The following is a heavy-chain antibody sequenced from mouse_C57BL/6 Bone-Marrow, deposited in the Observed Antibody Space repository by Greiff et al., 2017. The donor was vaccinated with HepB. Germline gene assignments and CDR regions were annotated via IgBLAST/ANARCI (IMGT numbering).Heavy chain of an antibody. Sequence: EVQGVESGGGLVKPGGSLKLSCEASGFTFSSYAMSWVRQTPEKRLEWVATISDGGSYTYYPDNVKGRFTISRDNAKNNLYLQMSHLKSEDTAMYYCARFYYDYSFDYWGQGTTLTVSS. CDR1: GFTFSSYA. CDR2: ISDGGSYT. J-gene: IGHJ2*01. CDR3: ARFYYDYSFDY. D-gene: IGHD2-4*01. V-gene: IGHV5-4*01.